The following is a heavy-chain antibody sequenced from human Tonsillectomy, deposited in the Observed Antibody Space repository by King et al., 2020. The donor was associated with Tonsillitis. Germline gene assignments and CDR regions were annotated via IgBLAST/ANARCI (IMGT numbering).Heavy chain of an antibody. J-gene: IGHJ5*02. CDR2: IYPGDSDT. CDR1: GYSFTSYW. D-gene: IGHD6-13*01. CDR3: ARQRTYGSSWTSPVDNWFDP. Sequence: QLVQSGAEVKKPGASLKISCKGSGYSFTSYWIGWVRQMPGKGLEWMGIIYPGDSDTRYSPSFQGQVTISADKSISTAYLQWSSLKASDTAMYYCARQRTYGSSWTSPVDNWFDPWGQGTLVTVSS. V-gene: IGHV5-51*01.